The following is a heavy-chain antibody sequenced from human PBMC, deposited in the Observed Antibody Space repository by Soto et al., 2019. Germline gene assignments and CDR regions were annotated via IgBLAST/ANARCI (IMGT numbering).Heavy chain of an antibody. Sequence: GESLKISCKGSGYSFSSHWIGWVRQMPGKGLDWMGIIYPGDSDTRYSPSFLGQVTISADKSINTAYLQRSSLKASDTAMYYWARQGNGAEGFDFWGQGALVTVSS. V-gene: IGHV5-51*01. D-gene: IGHD4-17*01. CDR3: ARQGNGAEGFDF. J-gene: IGHJ4*02. CDR2: IYPGDSDT. CDR1: GYSFSSHW.